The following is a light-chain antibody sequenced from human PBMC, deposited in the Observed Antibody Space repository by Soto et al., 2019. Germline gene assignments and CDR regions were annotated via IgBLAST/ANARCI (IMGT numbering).Light chain of an antibody. CDR2: GND. CDR1: SSTIGSNT. CDR3: AAWDDSLNGPV. V-gene: IGLV1-44*01. Sequence: QLVLTQPPSASGTPGQRVTISCSGSSSTIGSNTVNWYRQLPGTAPKLLIFGNDQRPSGVPDRFSGSKSGTSASLAISGLQSEDEADYFCAAWDDSLNGPVFGGGTKLTVL. J-gene: IGLJ2*01.